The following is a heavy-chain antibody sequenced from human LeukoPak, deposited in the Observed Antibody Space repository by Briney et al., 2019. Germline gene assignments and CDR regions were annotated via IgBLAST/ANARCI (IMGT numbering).Heavy chain of an antibody. V-gene: IGHV3-23*01. J-gene: IGHJ5*02. CDR1: GFTFSSYD. D-gene: IGHD6-13*01. CDR3: AKDREWSAAVVTWWFDP. CDR2: ISGSGAST. Sequence: GGSLRLSCAASGFTFSSYDISWVRQAPGKGLEWVSAISGSGASTYYADSVKGRFTISRDNSKNTLYLQMNSLRAEDTAVYYCAKDREWSAAVVTWWFDPWGQGTLVTVSS.